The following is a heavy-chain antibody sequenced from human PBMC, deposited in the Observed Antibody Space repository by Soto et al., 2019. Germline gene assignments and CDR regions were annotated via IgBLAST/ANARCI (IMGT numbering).Heavy chain of an antibody. J-gene: IGHJ4*02. CDR3: AREGQKRAGSEDY. Sequence: ASVKVSCKASGYTFTSYGISWVRQAPGQGLEWMGWISPNIGIANYAQKFQGRVTITADKSTSTAYMELSSLRSEDTAVYYCAREGQKRAGSEDYWGQGTLVTVSS. V-gene: IGHV1-69*10. D-gene: IGHD6-25*01. CDR1: GYTFTSYG. CDR2: ISPNIGIA.